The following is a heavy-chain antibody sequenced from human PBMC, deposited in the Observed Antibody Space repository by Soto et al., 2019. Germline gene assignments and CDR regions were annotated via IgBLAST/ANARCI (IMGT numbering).Heavy chain of an antibody. D-gene: IGHD5-12*01. CDR2: IYYSGST. CDR1: GGSISSSSYY. J-gene: IGHJ6*04. CDR3: ASPPIYSGYDSPLDV. V-gene: IGHV4-39*01. Sequence: QLQLQESGPGLVKPSETLSLTCTVSGGSISSSSYYWGWIRQPPGKGLEWIGSIYYSGSTYYNPSLKSRVTISVYTSKNQFALKLSSVTAADTAVYYCASPPIYSGYDSPLDVGGKGTTVTVSS.